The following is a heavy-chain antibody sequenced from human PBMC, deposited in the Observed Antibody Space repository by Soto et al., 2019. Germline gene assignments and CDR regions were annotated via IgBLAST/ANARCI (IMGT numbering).Heavy chain of an antibody. CDR2: ISYDGSNK. CDR3: GRCRWTYGVYYPGGIDY. V-gene: IGHV3-30-3*01. J-gene: IGHJ4*02. D-gene: IGHD2-8*01. Sequence: PGGSLRLSCAASGFTFSSYAMHWVRQAPGKGLEWVAVISYDGSNKYYADSVKGRFTISRDNSKSTLYLHMDSLRAEDTAVYYCGRCRWTYGVYYPGGIDYWCPGTLDTVSS. CDR1: GFTFSSYA.